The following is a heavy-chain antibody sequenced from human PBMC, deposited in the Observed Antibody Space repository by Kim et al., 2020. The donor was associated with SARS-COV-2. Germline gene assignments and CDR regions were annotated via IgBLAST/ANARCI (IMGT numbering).Heavy chain of an antibody. J-gene: IGHJ2*01. CDR1: GGSISSSSYC. CDR3: ARRRSGVYSEGYFAL. D-gene: IGHD4-17*01. V-gene: IGHV4-39*01. CDR2: IYYSGST. Sequence: SETLSLTCTVSGGSISSSSYCWGWIRQPPGKGREGIGSIYYSGSTNYNPSLKIRVTIAVDTSKNQFYLKLISVTAPDTAEYYCARRRSGVYSEGYFALWG.